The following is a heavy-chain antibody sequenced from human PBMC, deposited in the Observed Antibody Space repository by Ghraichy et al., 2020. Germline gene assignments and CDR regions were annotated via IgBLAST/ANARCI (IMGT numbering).Heavy chain of an antibody. J-gene: IGHJ4*02. CDR3: ARSSSSWHYFDS. V-gene: IGHV1-2*06. D-gene: IGHD6-13*01. Sequence: ASVKVSCKASGYTFTDYYIHWVRQAPGQGLEWMGRINPNSGGTSYAQEFQGRVTMTRDTSINTAYMDLSRLTSDDTAVYYCARSSSSWHYFDSWGQGTLVTVSS. CDR1: GYTFTDYY. CDR2: INPNSGGT.